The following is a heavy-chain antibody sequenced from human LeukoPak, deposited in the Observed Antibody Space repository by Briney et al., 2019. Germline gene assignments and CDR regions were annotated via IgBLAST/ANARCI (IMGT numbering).Heavy chain of an antibody. CDR3: AKDRPVIVVVPAAVN. J-gene: IGHJ4*02. CDR1: GFTFSSYA. D-gene: IGHD2-2*01. V-gene: IGHV3-23*01. Sequence: GGSLRLSCAASGFTFSSYAMSWVRQAPGKGLEWASAISGSGGSTYYADSVKGRFTISRDNSKNTLYLQMNSLRAEDTAVYYCAKDRPVIVVVPAAVNWGQGTLVTVSS. CDR2: ISGSGGST.